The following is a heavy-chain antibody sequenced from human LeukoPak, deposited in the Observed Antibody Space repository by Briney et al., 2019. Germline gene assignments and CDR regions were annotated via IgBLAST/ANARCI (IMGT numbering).Heavy chain of an antibody. D-gene: IGHD2-2*01. J-gene: IGHJ3*02. CDR3: ARESTAASTVGAFDI. CDR2: ISSSSSYI. V-gene: IGHV3-21*01. Sequence: PGGSLRLSCAASGFTFSSYSMNWVRQAPGKGLEWVSSISSSSSYIYYADSVKGRFTISRDNAKNSLYLQMNSLRAEDTAVYYCARESTAASTVGAFDIWGQGTMVTVSS. CDR1: GFTFSSYS.